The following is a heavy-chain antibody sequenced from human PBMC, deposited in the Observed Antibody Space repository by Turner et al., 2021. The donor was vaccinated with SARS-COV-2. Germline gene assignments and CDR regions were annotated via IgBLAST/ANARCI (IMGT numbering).Heavy chain of an antibody. CDR3: ARDLGGLRFDY. D-gene: IGHD2-15*01. Sequence: EVQLVESGGGLIQPGGSLRLSCAASGFTVSSNYMSWVRQAPGKGLEWVSVIYSGGSTFYADSVKGRFTISRDNSKNTLYLQMNGLRAEDTAVYYCARDLGGLRFDYWGQGTLVTVSS. V-gene: IGHV3-53*01. CDR1: GFTVSSNY. J-gene: IGHJ4*02. CDR2: IYSGGST.